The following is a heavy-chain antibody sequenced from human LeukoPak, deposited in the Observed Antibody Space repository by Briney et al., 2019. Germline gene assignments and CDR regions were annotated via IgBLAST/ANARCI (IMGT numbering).Heavy chain of an antibody. Sequence: GGSLRLSCAASGFTFSSYAMSWVRLAPGKGLEWVSTISGSGGTTSYADSVKGRFTFSRDNSKNTLFLQMNSLRAEDTAVYYCVKKMWESSGGASDYWGQGTLVTVSS. CDR2: ISGSGGTT. CDR3: VKKMWESSGGASDY. CDR1: GFTFSSYA. J-gene: IGHJ4*02. V-gene: IGHV3-23*01. D-gene: IGHD3-22*01.